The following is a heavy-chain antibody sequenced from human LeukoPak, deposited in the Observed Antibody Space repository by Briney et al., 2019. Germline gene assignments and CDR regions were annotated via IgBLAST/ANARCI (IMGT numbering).Heavy chain of an antibody. V-gene: IGHV3-23*01. CDR3: AASYDIFTGSQAGDYY. J-gene: IGHJ4*02. D-gene: IGHD3-9*01. CDR1: GFTFSSYA. Sequence: PGGSLRLSCAASGFTFSSYAMSWVRQAPGKGLEWVSAISGSGGSTYYADSVKGRFTISRDNSKNTLYLQMNSLRAEGTAVYYCAASYDIFTGSQAGDYYWGQGTLVTVSS. CDR2: ISGSGGST.